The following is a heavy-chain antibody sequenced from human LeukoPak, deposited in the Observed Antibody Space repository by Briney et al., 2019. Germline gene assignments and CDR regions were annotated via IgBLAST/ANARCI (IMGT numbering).Heavy chain of an antibody. CDR2: INWNGGST. J-gene: IGHJ4*02. D-gene: IGHD6-6*01. Sequence: GGSLRLSCAASGFTFDDYGMSWVRQAPGKGLEWVSGINWNGGSTGYADSVKGRFTISRDNAKNSLYLQMNSLRAEDTALYDCARVAGGRVAARPFDYWGQGTLVTVSS. V-gene: IGHV3-20*01. CDR3: ARVAGGRVAARPFDY. CDR1: GFTFDDYG.